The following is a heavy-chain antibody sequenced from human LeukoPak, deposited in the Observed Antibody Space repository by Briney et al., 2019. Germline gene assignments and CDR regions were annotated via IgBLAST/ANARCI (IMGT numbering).Heavy chain of an antibody. Sequence: SVKVSCKASGGTFSSYAISWVRQAPGQGLEWMGRIIPILGIATYAQKFQGRVTITADKSTSTAYMELSSLRSEDTAVYYCATRDGYPTWDFDYWGQGTLVTVSS. CDR2: IIPILGIA. J-gene: IGHJ4*02. D-gene: IGHD5-24*01. V-gene: IGHV1-69*04. CDR1: GGTFSSYA. CDR3: ATRDGYPTWDFDY.